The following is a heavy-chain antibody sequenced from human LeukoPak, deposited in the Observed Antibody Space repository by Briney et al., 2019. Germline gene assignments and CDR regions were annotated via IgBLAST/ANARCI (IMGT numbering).Heavy chain of an antibody. CDR3: AKVWAAGAATPSFDF. CDR2: ISGSGGST. CDR1: GFTFDSYA. V-gene: IGHV3-23*01. Sequence: GGSLRLSCAASGFTFDSYAMSWVRQTPGKGLEWVSTISGSGGSTYYANSVKGRFTISRDNSKNTLYLQMNSLRAEDTAVYYCAKVWAAGAATPSFDFWGQGTLVTLSS. J-gene: IGHJ4*02. D-gene: IGHD2-15*01.